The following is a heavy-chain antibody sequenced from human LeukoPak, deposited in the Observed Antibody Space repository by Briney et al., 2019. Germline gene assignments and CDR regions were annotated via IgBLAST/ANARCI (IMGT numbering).Heavy chain of an antibody. J-gene: IGHJ3*02. Sequence: GASVKVSCKASGYTFTGYYMHWVRQAPGQGLEWMGWINPNSGSTNYAQEFQGRVTMTRNTSISTAYMELSRLRSDDTAVYYCASSSLLYGDYEAFDIWGHGTVVTVSS. CDR3: ASSSLLYGDYEAFDI. D-gene: IGHD4-17*01. CDR2: INPNSGST. CDR1: GYTFTGYY. V-gene: IGHV1-2*02.